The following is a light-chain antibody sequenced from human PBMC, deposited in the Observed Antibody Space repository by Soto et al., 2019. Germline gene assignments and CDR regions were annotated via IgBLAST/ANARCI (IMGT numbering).Light chain of an antibody. J-gene: IGKJ1*01. Sequence: DIQMTQSPSTLSASVGDRVTITCRASQNIISWLAWYQQKPGKAPKLLIYKASSLESGVPSRFSGSGSGTEFTLTISSLQPDDFATYYCQQYNTYSPTWTFGQGTKVEIK. V-gene: IGKV1-5*03. CDR2: KAS. CDR3: QQYNTYSPTWT. CDR1: QNIISW.